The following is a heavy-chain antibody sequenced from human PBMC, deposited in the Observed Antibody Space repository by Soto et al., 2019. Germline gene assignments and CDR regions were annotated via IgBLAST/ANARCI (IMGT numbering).Heavy chain of an antibody. V-gene: IGHV4-31*03. Sequence: QVQLQESGPGLVKPSQTLSLTCTVSGGSISSGGYYWSWIRQHPGKGLEWIGYIYYSGSTYYNPSLKSRVTISVDTSKNQFSLKLSSVTAADTAVYYCARDGGITGYYYYGMDVWGQGTTVTVSS. CDR1: GGSISSGGYY. D-gene: IGHD3-16*01. CDR3: ARDGGITGYYYYGMDV. J-gene: IGHJ6*02. CDR2: IYYSGST.